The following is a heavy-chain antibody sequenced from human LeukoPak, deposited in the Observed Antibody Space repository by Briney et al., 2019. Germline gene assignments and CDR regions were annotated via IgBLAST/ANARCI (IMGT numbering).Heavy chain of an antibody. CDR1: GITFSSYA. Sequence: QPGGSLRLSCAVSGITFSSYAMNWVRQAPGKGLEWISVISRSGGSTYYADSVKGRFTISRDNSKKTLYLQMNSLRAEDTAVYYCAKRWLLYSEPHYMDVRGKGTTVTVSS. J-gene: IGHJ6*03. D-gene: IGHD3-3*01. CDR2: ISRSGGST. CDR3: AKRWLLYSEPHYMDV. V-gene: IGHV3-23*01.